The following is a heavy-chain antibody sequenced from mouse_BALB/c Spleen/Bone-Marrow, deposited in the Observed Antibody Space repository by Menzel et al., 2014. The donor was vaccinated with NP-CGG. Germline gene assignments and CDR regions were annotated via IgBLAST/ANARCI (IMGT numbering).Heavy chain of an antibody. CDR2: IYPGDGDT. CDR3: ARSGYGSSYDY. D-gene: IGHD1-1*01. CDR1: GYVFSTYW. V-gene: IGHV1-80*01. J-gene: IGHJ2*01. Sequence: VHLVESGAELVRPGSSVKISCKASGYVFSTYWMNWVKQRPGQGLEWIGQIYPGDGDTNYNGKFKGTATLTADKSPSTAYMQLSSLTSEDSAVYFCARSGYGSSYDYWGQGTTLTVSS.